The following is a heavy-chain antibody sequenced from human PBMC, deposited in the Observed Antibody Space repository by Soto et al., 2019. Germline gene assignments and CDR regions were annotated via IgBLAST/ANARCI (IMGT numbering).Heavy chain of an antibody. CDR2: ISGSGGST. D-gene: IGHD3-3*01. Sequence: PGGSLRLSCAASGFTFSSYAMSWVRQAPGKGLEWVSSISGSGGSTYYADSVKGRFTISRDNSKNTLYLQTNSLRAEDTAVYYCAKSVELLFHYYYGMDVWGQRTTVPVSS. CDR3: AKSVELLFHYYYGMDV. V-gene: IGHV3-23*01. CDR1: GFTFSSYA. J-gene: IGHJ6*02.